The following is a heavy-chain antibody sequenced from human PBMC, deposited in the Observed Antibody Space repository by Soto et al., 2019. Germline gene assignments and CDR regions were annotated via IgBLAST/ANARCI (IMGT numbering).Heavy chain of an antibody. D-gene: IGHD2-2*01. J-gene: IGHJ5*02. Sequence: EVQLLESGGGLVQPGGSLRLSCAASGFTFSNYAMSWVRQAPGKGLEWVSTLSGSGGSTYYADSVKGRFTISRENSKNTLYLQMNSLRAEDTAVYYCAKDTVPVATPWFDPWGQGTLVTVSS. CDR2: LSGSGGST. CDR3: AKDTVPVATPWFDP. V-gene: IGHV3-23*01. CDR1: GFTFSNYA.